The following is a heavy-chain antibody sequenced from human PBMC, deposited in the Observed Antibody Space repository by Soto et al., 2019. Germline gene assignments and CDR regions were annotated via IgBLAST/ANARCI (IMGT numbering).Heavy chain of an antibody. CDR1: GASISSGDYY. J-gene: IGHJ5*02. V-gene: IGHV4-30-4*01. Sequence: SLSLTGTVSGASISSGDYYWSWIRQPPGKGLEWIGYIYYSGSTYYNPSLKSRVTISVDTSKNQFSLKLSSVTAADTDVYYCARVQLFQFDPWGQGTLVTVYS. D-gene: IGHD2-21*01. CDR3: ARVQLFQFDP. CDR2: IYYSGST.